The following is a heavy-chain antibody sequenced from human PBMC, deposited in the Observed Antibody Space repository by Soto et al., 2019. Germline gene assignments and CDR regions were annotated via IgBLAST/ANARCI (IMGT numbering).Heavy chain of an antibody. D-gene: IGHD1-26*01. CDR3: ASVGSFDS. Sequence: QVQLQQWGAGLLKPSETLSLTCVVYGGSFSGYFWSWIRQSPGRGLEWIGEINHSGRTNYNPSLKCRVCISGDTSNNQFSLKMRSVTAADAPVYYCASVGSFDSWGQGTRVTVSS. CDR1: GGSFSGYF. J-gene: IGHJ4*02. CDR2: INHSGRT. V-gene: IGHV4-34*01.